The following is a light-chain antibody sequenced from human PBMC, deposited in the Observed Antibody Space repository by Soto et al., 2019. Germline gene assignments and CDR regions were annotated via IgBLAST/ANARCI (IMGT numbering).Light chain of an antibody. J-gene: IGLJ1*01. CDR2: DVS. V-gene: IGLV2-14*01. CDR3: SSYTSSSTLCV. Sequence: QSVLTQPASVSGSPGQSITISCTGTSSDVGGYNYVSWYQQHPGKAPKLMIYDVSNRPSGVSNRFSGSKSGNTASLTISGLHAEDEADYYCSSYTSSSTLCVFGTGTQLTVL. CDR1: SSDVGGYNY.